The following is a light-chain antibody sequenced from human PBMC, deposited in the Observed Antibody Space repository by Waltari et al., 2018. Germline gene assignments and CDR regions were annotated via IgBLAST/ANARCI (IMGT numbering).Light chain of an antibody. Sequence: SYELTQPPSVSVSPGQTATITCSGDALPKQYAYWYQQKSGQAPVLVIYEDTKRPSGIHERFSGSSSGTTATLTISGAQVEDEADYYCYSKDSSGNHRVFGGGTKLTVL. V-gene: IGLV3-10*01. J-gene: IGLJ2*01. CDR2: EDT. CDR1: ALPKQY. CDR3: YSKDSSGNHRV.